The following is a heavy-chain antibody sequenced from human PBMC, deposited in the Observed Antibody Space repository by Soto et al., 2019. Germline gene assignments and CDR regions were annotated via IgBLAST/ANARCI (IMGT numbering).Heavy chain of an antibody. CDR3: ATQTRWGSSPHGYYYGMDV. V-gene: IGHV1-24*01. J-gene: IGHJ6*02. D-gene: IGHD6-13*01. Sequence: ASVKVSCKVSGYTLTELSMHWVRQAPGKGLEWTGGFDPEDGETIYAQKFQGRVTMTEDTSTDAAYMELSSLRSEDTAVYYCATQTRWGSSPHGYYYGMDVWGQGTTVTVSS. CDR2: FDPEDGET. CDR1: GYTLTELS.